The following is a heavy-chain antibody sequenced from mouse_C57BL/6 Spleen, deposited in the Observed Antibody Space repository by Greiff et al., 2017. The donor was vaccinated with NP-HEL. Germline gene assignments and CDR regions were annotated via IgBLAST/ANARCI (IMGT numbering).Heavy chain of an antibody. CDR3: AREDESAQAPYAMDY. J-gene: IGHJ4*01. CDR2: INPNSGTT. Sequence: EVKLVESGPELVKPGASVKISCKASGYSFTDYNMNWVKQSNGKSLEWIGVINPNSGTTSYNQKFKGKATLTVDQSSSTAYMQLNSLTSDDSAVYYCAREDESAQAPYAMDYWGQGTSVTVSS. CDR1: GYSFTDYN. D-gene: IGHD3-2*02. V-gene: IGHV1-39*01.